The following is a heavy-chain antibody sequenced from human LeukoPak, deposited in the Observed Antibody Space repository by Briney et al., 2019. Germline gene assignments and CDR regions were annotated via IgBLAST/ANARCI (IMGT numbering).Heavy chain of an antibody. J-gene: IGHJ6*02. V-gene: IGHV3-33*01. Sequence: GGSLRLSCAASGFTFSSYGMHWVRQAPGQGLEWVAVIWYDGSNKYYADSVKGRFTIPRDNSKNTLYLQMNSLRAEGTGVYYCGRGGYSGYDNYYYGMDVWGQGTTVTVSS. CDR2: IWYDGSNK. CDR3: GRGGYSGYDNYYYGMDV. CDR1: GFTFSSYG. D-gene: IGHD5-12*01.